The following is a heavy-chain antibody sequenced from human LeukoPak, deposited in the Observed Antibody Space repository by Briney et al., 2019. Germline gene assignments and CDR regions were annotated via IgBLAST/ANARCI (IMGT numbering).Heavy chain of an antibody. V-gene: IGHV4-4*07. CDR2: IYTSGST. D-gene: IGHD5-18*01. J-gene: IGHJ4*02. CDR3: ARIEAVTRGYNHAYYFDY. CDR1: GGSISSYY. Sequence: PSETLSFTCTVSGGSISSYYWSWIRQPAGKGLEWIGRIYTSGSTNYNPSLKSRVTMSVDTSKNQFSLKLSSVTAADTAVYYCARIEAVTRGYNHAYYFDYWAREPWSPSPQ.